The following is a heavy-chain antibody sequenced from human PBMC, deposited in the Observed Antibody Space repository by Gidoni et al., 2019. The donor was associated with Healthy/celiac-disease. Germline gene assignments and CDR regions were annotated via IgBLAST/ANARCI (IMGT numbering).Heavy chain of an antibody. D-gene: IGHD3-10*01. CDR3: ARGKYRVRGYYYYGMDV. CDR1: GFTFSSYA. J-gene: IGHJ6*02. V-gene: IGHV3-30-3*01. CDR2: ISYDGSNK. Sequence: QVQLVESGGGVVQPGRSLSLSCAASGFTFSSYAMHWVRQAPGKGLGWVAVISYDGSNKYYADSVKGRFTISRDNSKNTLYLQMNSLRAEDTAVYYCARGKYRVRGYYYYGMDVWGQGTTVTVSS.